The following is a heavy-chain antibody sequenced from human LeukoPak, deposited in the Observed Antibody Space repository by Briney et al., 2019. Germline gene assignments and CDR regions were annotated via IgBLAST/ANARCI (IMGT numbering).Heavy chain of an antibody. CDR1: GDSISSSSYY. CDR3: ARAYSGYDYWYFDL. Sequence: PSETLSLTCTVSGDSISSSSYYWGGIRQPPGKGLEWIGNIYYSGSTYYNPSLKSRVTISVDMSKNQFSLKLSSVTAADTAVYYCARAYSGYDYWYFDLWGRGTLVTVSS. CDR2: IYYSGST. J-gene: IGHJ2*01. V-gene: IGHV4-39*01. D-gene: IGHD5-12*01.